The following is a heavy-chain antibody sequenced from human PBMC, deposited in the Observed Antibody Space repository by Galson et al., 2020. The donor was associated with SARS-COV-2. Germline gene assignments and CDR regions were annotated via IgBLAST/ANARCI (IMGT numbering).Heavy chain of an antibody. Sequence: NSGGSLRLSCAASGFTFSDYYMTWIRQAPAKGLEWVSYISTTGSADYYADSVKGRFTISRDNAKNSLFLQMNSLSAEDTAVYYCARGHRFVDWSCDEGYLGSWGQGTLVTVSS. V-gene: IGHV3-11*04. CDR3: ARGHRFVDWSCDEGYLGS. CDR1: GFTFSDYY. CDR2: ISTTGSAD. D-gene: IGHD3-3*01. J-gene: IGHJ4*02.